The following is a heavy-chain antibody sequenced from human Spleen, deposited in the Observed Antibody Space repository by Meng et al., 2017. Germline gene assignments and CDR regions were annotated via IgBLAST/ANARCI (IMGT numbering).Heavy chain of an antibody. Sequence: QVHIRQCGSALFNPSETLSPTCVVSGGSFSDYYWSWIRHPPGKGLEWIGEINHSGSTNYNPSLESRATISVDTSQNNLSLKLSSVTAADPAVYYCARGPTTMAHDFDYWGQGTLVTVSS. V-gene: IGHV4-34*01. CDR1: GGSFSDYY. CDR2: INHSGST. J-gene: IGHJ4*02. D-gene: IGHD4-11*01. CDR3: ARGPTTMAHDFDY.